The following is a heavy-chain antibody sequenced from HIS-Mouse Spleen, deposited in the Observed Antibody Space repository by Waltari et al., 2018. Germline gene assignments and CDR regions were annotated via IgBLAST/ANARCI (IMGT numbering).Heavy chain of an antibody. CDR3: ARGGTGDTRNWYFDL. J-gene: IGHJ2*01. CDR1: GGSFSGYS. CDR2: INHSGST. Sequence: QVQLQQWGAGLLKPSETLSLTCAVYGGSFSGYSCSCIRPPLGKGLEWIGEINHSGSTNYNPSLKSRVTISVDTSKNQFSLKLSSVTAADTAVYYCARGGTGDTRNWYFDLWGRGTLVTVSS. V-gene: IGHV4-34*01. D-gene: IGHD7-27*01.